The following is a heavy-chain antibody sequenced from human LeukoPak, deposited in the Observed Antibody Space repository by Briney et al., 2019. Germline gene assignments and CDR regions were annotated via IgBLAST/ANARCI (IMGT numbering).Heavy chain of an antibody. CDR2: IIPIFGTA. CDR3: AREVRSGWYAGFDY. CDR1: GGTFSSYA. V-gene: IGHV1-69*01. Sequence: SVKVSCKASGGTFSSYAISWVRQAPGHGLEWMGGIIPIFGTANYTQKFQGRVTITADESTSTAYMELSSLRSEDTAVYYCAREVRSGWYAGFDYWGQGTLVTVSS. J-gene: IGHJ4*02. D-gene: IGHD6-19*01.